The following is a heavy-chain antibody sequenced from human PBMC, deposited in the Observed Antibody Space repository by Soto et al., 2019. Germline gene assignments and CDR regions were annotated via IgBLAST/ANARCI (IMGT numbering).Heavy chain of an antibody. CDR1: GYAFTTYG. J-gene: IGHJ4*02. Sequence: QVHLVQSGAEVKKPGASVKVSCQGSGYAFTTYGITWVRQAPGQGLEWMGWISAHNGNTNYAQKLQGRVTVTRDTSTSAAYMELRRLRYDDTAVYYCARGRYGDYWGQGALFTVSS. CDR2: ISAHNGNT. V-gene: IGHV1-18*01. D-gene: IGHD1-1*01. CDR3: ARGRYGDY.